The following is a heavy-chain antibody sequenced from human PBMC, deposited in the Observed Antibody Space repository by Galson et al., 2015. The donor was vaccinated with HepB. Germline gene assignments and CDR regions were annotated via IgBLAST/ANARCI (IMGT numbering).Heavy chain of an antibody. CDR1: GYTFTSYY. CDR3: ARERVSSSSYYGMDV. D-gene: IGHD6-6*01. CDR2: INPSGGST. J-gene: IGHJ6*02. V-gene: IGHV1-46*01. Sequence: SVKVSCKASGYTFTSYYMHWVRQAPGQGLEWMGTINPSGGSTSYAQKFQGRVTMTRDTSTSTVYMELSSLRSEDTAVYYCARERVSSSSYYGMDVWGQGTTVTVSS.